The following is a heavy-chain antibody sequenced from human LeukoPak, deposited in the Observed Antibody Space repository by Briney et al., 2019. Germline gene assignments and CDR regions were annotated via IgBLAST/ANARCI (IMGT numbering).Heavy chain of an antibody. J-gene: IGHJ4*02. CDR3: ARVSVLTGYFDY. CDR2: IYYSGST. Sequence: SETLSLTCTVSGGSISSTSYYWGWIRQPPGKGLEGIGTIYYSGSTYYNPSLKSRVTISVDTSKNQFSLKLSSVTAADTAVYYCARVSVLTGYFDYWGQGTLVTVSS. D-gene: IGHD3-9*01. CDR1: GGSISSTSYY. V-gene: IGHV4-39*07.